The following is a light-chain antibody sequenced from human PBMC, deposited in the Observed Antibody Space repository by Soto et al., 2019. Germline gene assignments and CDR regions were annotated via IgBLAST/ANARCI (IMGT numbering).Light chain of an antibody. V-gene: IGKV1-39*01. CDR1: QTISQA. Sequence: DIQMTQSPSSLSASVGDRVTITCRASQTISQALNWYHQKPGKAPRLLISSATALQRGVPSRFSGSGYGAEFTLIISSLLPEDFGTYYCQQSFTSIFTFGPGTKVDV. CDR3: QQSFTSIFT. CDR2: SAT. J-gene: IGKJ3*01.